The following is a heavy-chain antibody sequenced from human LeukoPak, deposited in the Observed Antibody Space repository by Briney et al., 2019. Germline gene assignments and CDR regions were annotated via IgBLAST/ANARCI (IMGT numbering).Heavy chain of an antibody. Sequence: PGGSLRLSCAASGFTFSSYGMSWVRQAPGKGLEWVSAISGSGGSTYYADSVKGRFTISRDNSKNTLYLQMNSLRAEDTAVYYCAKALSPTSSYDYWGQGTLVTVSS. V-gene: IGHV3-23*01. D-gene: IGHD1-26*01. CDR2: ISGSGGST. CDR1: GFTFSSYG. CDR3: AKALSPTSSYDY. J-gene: IGHJ4*02.